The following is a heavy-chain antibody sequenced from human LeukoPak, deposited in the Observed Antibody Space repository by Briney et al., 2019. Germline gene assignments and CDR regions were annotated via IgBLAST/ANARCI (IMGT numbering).Heavy chain of an antibody. Sequence: PSETLSLTCAVSGGSVTSNSYYWGWIRQPPGKGLEWIGNIYYSATYYNPSLKSRVTISVDTSKSQFSLKLTSMTAADTAVYYCAATGYYDILTGLYVGFDPWGQGILVTVSS. CDR1: GGSVTSNSYY. CDR3: AATGYYDILTGLYVGFDP. D-gene: IGHD3-9*01. CDR2: IYYSAT. V-gene: IGHV4-39*01. J-gene: IGHJ5*02.